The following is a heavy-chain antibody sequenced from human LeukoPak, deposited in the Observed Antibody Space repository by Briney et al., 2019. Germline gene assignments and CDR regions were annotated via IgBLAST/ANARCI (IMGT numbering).Heavy chain of an antibody. J-gene: IGHJ3*02. Sequence: PGGSLRLSWAASGFSFSDYHISWIRQAPGKGLEWISYIVSSSTYTKYADSVKGRFTISRDNAKNSVYLQMNSLRAEDTAVYYCARDRDAFDIWGQGTMVTVSS. CDR2: IVSSSTYT. V-gene: IGHV3-11*06. CDR3: ARDRDAFDI. CDR1: GFSFSDYH.